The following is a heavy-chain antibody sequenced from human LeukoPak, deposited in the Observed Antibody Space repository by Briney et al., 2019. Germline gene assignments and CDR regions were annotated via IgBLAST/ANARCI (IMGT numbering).Heavy chain of an antibody. CDR2: INPNSGGT. CDR3: ARISITMVRGVINRPNWFDP. D-gene: IGHD3-10*01. CDR1: GYTFSDYY. V-gene: IGHV1-2*02. Sequence: ASVKVSCKTSGYTFSDYYIHWIRQAPGQGLEWMGWINPNSGGTNYAQKFQGRVTMTRDTSISTAYMELSRLRSDDTAVYYCARISITMVRGVINRPNWFDPWGQGTLVTVSS. J-gene: IGHJ5*02.